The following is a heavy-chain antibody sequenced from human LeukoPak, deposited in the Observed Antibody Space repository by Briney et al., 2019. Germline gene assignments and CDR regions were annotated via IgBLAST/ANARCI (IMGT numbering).Heavy chain of an antibody. Sequence: PGGSLRLSCADSGFIVSNNYMNWVRQAPGKGLEWVSVIHSGGSTYYADSVKGRFTISRDNSKNTVNLQMNDLRAEDTAVYYCARSWDARLNFDYWGQGTLVTVSS. J-gene: IGHJ4*02. D-gene: IGHD1-26*01. CDR3: ARSWDARLNFDY. V-gene: IGHV3-66*02. CDR1: GFIVSNNY. CDR2: IHSGGST.